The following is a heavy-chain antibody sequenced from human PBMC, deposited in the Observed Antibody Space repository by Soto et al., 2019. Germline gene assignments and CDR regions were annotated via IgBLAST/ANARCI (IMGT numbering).Heavy chain of an antibody. J-gene: IGHJ4*02. Sequence: GGSLRLSCAASGFTFSIYAMSWVRQAPGKGLEWVSTIGVSGGGTSYADFVRGRFTISRDDSRSTLYLQLNSLRAEDTAVYYCAKDAPGSGWLSDYWGRGTLVTVSS. D-gene: IGHD3-22*01. CDR2: IGVSGGGT. V-gene: IGHV3-23*01. CDR1: GFTFSIYA. CDR3: AKDAPGSGWLSDY.